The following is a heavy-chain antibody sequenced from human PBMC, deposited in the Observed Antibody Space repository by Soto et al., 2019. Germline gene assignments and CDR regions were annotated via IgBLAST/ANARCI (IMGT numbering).Heavy chain of an antibody. CDR1: GGSFSGYY. V-gene: IGHV4-34*01. Sequence: SETLSLTCAVYGGSFSGYYWSWIRQPPGKGLEWIGEINHSGSTNYNPSLKSRVTISVDTSKNQFSLKLSSVTTADTAVDYCARVTASLPFWGQGTLVTVSS. J-gene: IGHJ4*02. CDR3: ARVTASLPF. CDR2: INHSGST. D-gene: IGHD5-18*01.